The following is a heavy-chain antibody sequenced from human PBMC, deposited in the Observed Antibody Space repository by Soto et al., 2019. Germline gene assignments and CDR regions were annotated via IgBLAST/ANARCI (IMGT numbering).Heavy chain of an antibody. CDR3: ARYRHSMISAGGFDY. J-gene: IGHJ4*02. Sequence: QVQLQQWGAGLLKPSETLSLTCAVYGGSFSGYYWSWIRQPPGKGLEWIGEINHSGSTNYNPSLKSRVTISVDTSKNQFSLKLSSVTAADTAVYYCARYRHSMISAGGFDYWGQGTLVTVSS. V-gene: IGHV4-34*01. D-gene: IGHD3-22*01. CDR1: GGSFSGYY. CDR2: INHSGST.